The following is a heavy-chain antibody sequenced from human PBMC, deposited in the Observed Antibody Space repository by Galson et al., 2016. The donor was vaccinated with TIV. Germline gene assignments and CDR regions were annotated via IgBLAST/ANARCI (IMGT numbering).Heavy chain of an antibody. CDR1: GGSVVGSHY. CDR3: ASDVFAYYDSSRRHYVSDSSGLDV. D-gene: IGHD3-22*01. Sequence: TLSLTCTVSGGSVVGSHYWTWIRQPAGKGLEWIGHIYPGGTTSYNPSLKSPVTISIDTARNQFSLTLSSVTAADTAIYYCASDVFAYYDSSRRHYVSDSSGLDVWGQGATVTVSS. V-gene: IGHV4-61*09. CDR2: IYPGGTT. J-gene: IGHJ6*02.